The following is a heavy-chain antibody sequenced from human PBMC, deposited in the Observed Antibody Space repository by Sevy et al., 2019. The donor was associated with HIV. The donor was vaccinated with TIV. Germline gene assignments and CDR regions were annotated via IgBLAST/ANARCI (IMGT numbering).Heavy chain of an antibody. D-gene: IGHD5-18*01. J-gene: IGHJ4*02. CDR1: GFTASNYW. V-gene: IGHV3-7*03. CDR3: ARDKNSAMVTAFDF. CDR2: IKEDGKET. Sequence: GGSLRLSCVASGFTASNYWMNWVRQAPGMGLEWVAKIKEDGKETYYVDSVKGRFTICRDNAKNSLYLQMTSLRAEDTAVYYCARDKNSAMVTAFDFWGQGTLVTVSS.